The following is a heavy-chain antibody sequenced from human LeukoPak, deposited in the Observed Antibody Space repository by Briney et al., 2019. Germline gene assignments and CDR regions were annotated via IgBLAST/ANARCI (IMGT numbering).Heavy chain of an antibody. CDR3: ASTPGSSGYFSFDY. D-gene: IGHD3-22*01. CDR1: GYTFTSYA. CDR2: INTNTGNP. V-gene: IGHV7-4-1*02. Sequence: ASVKVSCKASGYTFTSYAMNWVRQAPGQGLEWMGWINTNTGNPTYAQGFTGRFVFSLDTSVSTAYLQISSLKAEDTAVYYCASTPGSSGYFSFDYWGQGTLVTVSS. J-gene: IGHJ4*02.